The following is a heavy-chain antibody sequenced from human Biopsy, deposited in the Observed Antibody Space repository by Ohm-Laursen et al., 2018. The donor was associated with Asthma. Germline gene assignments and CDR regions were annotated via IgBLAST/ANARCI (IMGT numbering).Heavy chain of an antibody. Sequence: SDTLSLTCIVSGDAMSTSGSYWGWIRQSPGKGLEWIGSIYYSGRTYYSPSLESRVTISADTSKNHFSLKVTSVTAADTAVYYCARAVSSSSYWYFDLWGRGDPVTVSS. J-gene: IGHJ2*01. D-gene: IGHD6-6*01. V-gene: IGHV4-39*02. CDR2: IYYSGRT. CDR3: ARAVSSSSYWYFDL. CDR1: GDAMSTSGSY.